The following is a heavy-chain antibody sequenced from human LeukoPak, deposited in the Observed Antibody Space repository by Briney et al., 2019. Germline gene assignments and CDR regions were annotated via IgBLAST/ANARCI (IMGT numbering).Heavy chain of an antibody. Sequence: KPGGSLRLSCVPSGFTFDDYAMSWVRQAPGRGLGWVSSISRSSSYIYCADSVKGRFTIYTDNAKHSLYLQRNSLRAEDTAVYYCARDRYSSSSGMDYWGEGTLVTVSS. CDR1: GFTFDDYA. CDR2: ISRSSSYI. CDR3: ARDRYSSSSGMDY. J-gene: IGHJ4*02. D-gene: IGHD6-6*01. V-gene: IGHV3-21*01.